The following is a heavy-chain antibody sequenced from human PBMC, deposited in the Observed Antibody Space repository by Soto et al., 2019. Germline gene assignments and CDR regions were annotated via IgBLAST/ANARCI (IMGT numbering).Heavy chain of an antibody. Sequence: GGSLRLSCAASGFTFSSYAMSWVRQAPGKGLEWVSAISGSGGSTYYGDSVKGRFTISRDNSKNTLYLQMNSLRTEDTAVYYCAKGRADDYDSSGGIDDWGQGTLVTVSS. CDR1: GFTFSSYA. CDR3: AKGRADDYDSSGGIDD. CDR2: ISGSGGST. J-gene: IGHJ4*02. D-gene: IGHD3-22*01. V-gene: IGHV3-23*01.